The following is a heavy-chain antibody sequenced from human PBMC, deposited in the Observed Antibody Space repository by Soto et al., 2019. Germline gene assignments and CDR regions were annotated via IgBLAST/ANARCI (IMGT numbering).Heavy chain of an antibody. Sequence: QLQLQESGPGLVKPSETLSLTCSVSGGSISTTSYYWAWIRQPPGKGLEWVGSIYYNGFTYYNPSLKSRLTISVDTSKHQFSLRLSSVTAADTALYYCARQDDFWSGYTSFDPWGQGTLVTVSS. CDR1: GGSISTTSYY. J-gene: IGHJ5*02. D-gene: IGHD3-3*01. V-gene: IGHV4-39*01. CDR3: ARQDDFWSGYTSFDP. CDR2: IYYNGFT.